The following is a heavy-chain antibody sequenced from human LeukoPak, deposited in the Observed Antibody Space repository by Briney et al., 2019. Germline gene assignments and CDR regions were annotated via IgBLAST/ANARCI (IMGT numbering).Heavy chain of an antibody. CDR1: GYTFTSYG. D-gene: IGHD3-22*01. J-gene: IGHJ4*02. CDR3: ARAAISKDSSGYFY. Sequence: GASVKVSCKASGYTFTSYGISWVRQAPGQGLEWMGWISGYNGNTNYAQKLQGRVTMTTDTSTSTAYMELRSLRSDDTAVHYCARAAISKDSSGYFYWGQGTLVTVSS. CDR2: ISGYNGNT. V-gene: IGHV1-18*01.